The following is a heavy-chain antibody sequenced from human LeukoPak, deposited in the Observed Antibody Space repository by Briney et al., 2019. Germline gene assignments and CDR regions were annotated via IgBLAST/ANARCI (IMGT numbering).Heavy chain of an antibody. D-gene: IGHD6-19*01. CDR2: INPNSGGT. J-gene: IGHJ4*02. V-gene: IGHV1-2*02. CDR3: ARDLSGWYDGGY. CDR1: GYTFIDFY. Sequence: GASVRLSCKASGYTFIDFYIHWVRQAPGQGLEWMGWINPNSGGTNYAQKFQGRVTMTRDTSISTAYMELSRLRSDDTAVYYCARDLSGWYDGGYWGQGTLVTVSS.